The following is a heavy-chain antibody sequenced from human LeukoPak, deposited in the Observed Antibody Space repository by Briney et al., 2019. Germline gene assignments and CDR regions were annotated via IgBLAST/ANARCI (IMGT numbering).Heavy chain of an antibody. CDR3: ARVLWFGKLFED. CDR2: INHSGST. Sequence: SETLSLTCAVYGGSFSGYYWSWIRQPPGKGLEWIGEINHSGSTNYNPSLKSRVTISVDTSKNQFSLKLSSVTAADTAVYYCARVLWFGKLFEDWGQGTLVTVSS. J-gene: IGHJ4*02. CDR1: GGSFSGYY. V-gene: IGHV4-34*01. D-gene: IGHD3-10*01.